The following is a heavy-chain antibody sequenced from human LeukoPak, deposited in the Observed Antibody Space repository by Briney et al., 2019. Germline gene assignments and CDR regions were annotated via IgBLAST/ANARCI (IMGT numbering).Heavy chain of an antibody. V-gene: IGHV5-51*01. J-gene: IGHJ3*02. CDR1: GYSFTSYW. Sequence: GESLKISCKGSGYSFTSYWIGWVRQMPGKGLEWMGIIYPGDSDTRYSPSFQGQVTISADKSISTAYLQWSSLKASDTAMYYCARRFDSSGYPENDAFDIWRQGTMVTVSS. CDR3: ARRFDSSGYPENDAFDI. D-gene: IGHD3-22*01. CDR2: IYPGDSDT.